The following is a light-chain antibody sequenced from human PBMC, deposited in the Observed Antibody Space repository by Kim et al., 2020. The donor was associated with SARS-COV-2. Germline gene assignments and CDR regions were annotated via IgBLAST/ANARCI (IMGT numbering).Light chain of an antibody. CDR1: QTILYTSNNQNY. CDR2: WAS. J-gene: IGKJ2*03. V-gene: IGKV4-1*01. Sequence: DIVMTQSPNSLAVSLGERPTITCRSSQTILYTSNNQNYLAWYQQKPGQPPKLLIYWASTRQSGVPDRFSGGGSGTDFTLTINSLQAEDVGVYYCQQYYSPPYSFGQGTKRDI. CDR3: QQYYSPPYS.